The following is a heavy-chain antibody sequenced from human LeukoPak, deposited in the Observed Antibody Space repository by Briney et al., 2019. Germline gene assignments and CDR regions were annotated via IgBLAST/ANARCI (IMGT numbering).Heavy chain of an antibody. CDR1: RFTFSSYG. CDR2: IWYDGSNK. Sequence: PGGSLRLSCAASRFTFSSYGMHWVRQAPGKGLEWVAVIWYDGSNKYYADSVKGRFTISRDNSKNTLYLQMNSLRAEDTAVYYCARDGGEGAAAGFDYWGQGTLVTVSS. V-gene: IGHV3-33*01. D-gene: IGHD6-13*01. J-gene: IGHJ4*02. CDR3: ARDGGEGAAAGFDY.